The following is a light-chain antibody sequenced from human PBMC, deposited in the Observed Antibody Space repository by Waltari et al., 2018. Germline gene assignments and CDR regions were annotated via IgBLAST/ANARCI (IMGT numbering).Light chain of an antibody. CDR2: GNS. J-gene: IGLJ1*01. CDR3: QSYDSSLSGSNYV. V-gene: IGLV1-40*01. Sequence: QSVLTQPPSVSGAPGQRVTISCTGSSPNIGPGYVVPWYQQLPGTAPKLLIYGNSNRPSGVPDRFSGSKSGTSASLAITGLQAEDEADYYCQSYDSSLSGSNYVFGTGTKVTVL. CDR1: SPNIGPGYV.